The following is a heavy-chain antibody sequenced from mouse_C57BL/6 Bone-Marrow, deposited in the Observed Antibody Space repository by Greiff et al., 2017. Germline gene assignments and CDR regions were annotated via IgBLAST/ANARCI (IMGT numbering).Heavy chain of an antibody. J-gene: IGHJ4*01. CDR3: ARRGYDGNYYAMDY. Sequence: VQLVESGPGLVAPSQSLSITCTVSGFSLTSYGVHWVRQPPGKGLEWLVVIWSDGSTTYNSALKSRLSISKDNSKSQVFLKMNSLQTDDTAMYYCARRGYDGNYYAMDYGGQGTSGTVSS. CDR2: IWSDGST. V-gene: IGHV2-6*03. CDR1: GFSLTSYG. D-gene: IGHD2-2*01.